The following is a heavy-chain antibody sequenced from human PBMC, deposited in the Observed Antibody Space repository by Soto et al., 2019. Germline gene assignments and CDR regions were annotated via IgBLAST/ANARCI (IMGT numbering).Heavy chain of an antibody. V-gene: IGHV1-18*04. CDR1: GYTFTSYG. D-gene: IGHD3-3*01. CDR2: ISAYNGKT. CDR3: ARDRYDFLSGYPKTSNFDY. J-gene: IGHJ4*02. Sequence: QVQLVQSGDEVKKPGASVKVSCKASGYTFTSYGISWVRQAPGQGLEWMGWISAYNGKTNYAQKLKGRVTMTTDTSTSTGYMELRSLRSDDTTVYYCARDRYDFLSGYPKTSNFDYWGQGTLVTVSS.